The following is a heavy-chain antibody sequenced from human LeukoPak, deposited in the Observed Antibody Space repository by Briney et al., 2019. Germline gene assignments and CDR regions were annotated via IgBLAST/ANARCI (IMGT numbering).Heavy chain of an antibody. J-gene: IGHJ3*02. V-gene: IGHV3-7*01. D-gene: IGHD3-3*01. CDR2: IKQDGSEK. CDR3: GRDPRGYYDFWSGYTHDAFDI. Sequence: GGSLRLSCAASGFTFSSYWMSWVRQAPGKGLEGVANIKQDGSEKYYVDSVKGRFTISRDNAKNSLYLQMNSLRAEDTAVYYCGRDPRGYYDFWSGYTHDAFDIWGQGTMVTVSS. CDR1: GFTFSSYW.